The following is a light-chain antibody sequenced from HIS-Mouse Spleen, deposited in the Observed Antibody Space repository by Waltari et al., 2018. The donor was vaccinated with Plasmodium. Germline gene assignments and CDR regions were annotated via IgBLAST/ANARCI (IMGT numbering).Light chain of an antibody. CDR1: QSVLYSSNNKNY. CDR2: LAS. CDR3: QQYYSTPLT. J-gene: IGKJ4*01. Sequence: DIVMTQSPDSLAVSLGERATINCKSSQSVLYSSNNKNYLAWYQQKPGQPTNLLIYLASTRESGVPDRFSGSGSGTDFTLTISSLQAEDVAVYYCQQYYSTPLTFGGGTKVEIK. V-gene: IGKV4-1*01.